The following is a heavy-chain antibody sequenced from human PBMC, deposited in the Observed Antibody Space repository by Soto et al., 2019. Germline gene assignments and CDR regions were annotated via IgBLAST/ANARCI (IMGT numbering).Heavy chain of an antibody. CDR2: IYYSGST. Sequence: SETLSLTCTVSGGSISSSSYYWGGIRQPPGKGLEWIGSIYYSGSTYYNPSLKSRVTISVDTSKNQFSLKLSSVTAADTAVYYCARDREYSYGSYYYYYGMDVWGQGTTVT. V-gene: IGHV4-39*02. J-gene: IGHJ6*02. D-gene: IGHD5-18*01. CDR1: GGSISSSSYY. CDR3: ARDREYSYGSYYYYYGMDV.